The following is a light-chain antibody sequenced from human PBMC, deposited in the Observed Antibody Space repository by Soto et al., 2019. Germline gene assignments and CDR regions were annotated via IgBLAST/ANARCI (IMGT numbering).Light chain of an antibody. CDR3: QQYHALPRT. CDR2: TAS. J-gene: IGKJ1*01. V-gene: IGKV1-33*01. CDR1: QDIINY. Sequence: DIQMTQSPSSLSASVGDRATITCQASQDIINYANWYQQKPGKAPKLLIYTASNLESGVPSRFSGRGSGTDFTLAIDGLQPEDFATYYCQQYHALPRTFGQGTRVEI.